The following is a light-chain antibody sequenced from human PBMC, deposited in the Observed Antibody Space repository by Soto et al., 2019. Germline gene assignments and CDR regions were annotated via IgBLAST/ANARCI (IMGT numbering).Light chain of an antibody. Sequence: EIVLTQSPGTLSLSPGERATLSCRASQSVNSNYLAWYQQKPGQAPRLLIYGTSSRATGMPDRFSGNGSGTDFTLTISRLEPEDFAVYYCQMYDSSPMYTFGQGTKLEIK. CDR3: QMYDSSPMYT. V-gene: IGKV3-20*01. J-gene: IGKJ2*01. CDR2: GTS. CDR1: QSVNSNY.